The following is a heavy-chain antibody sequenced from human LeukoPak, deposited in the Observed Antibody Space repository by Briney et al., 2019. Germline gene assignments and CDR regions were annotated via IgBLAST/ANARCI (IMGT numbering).Heavy chain of an antibody. CDR2: IKATPDGGTT. Sequence: GGSLRLSCAASGFSFTNAWMNWVRQAPGKGLEWVGHIKATPDGGTTEYGAPVKGRFTISRDDSKNTLYLQMNSLKSEDTAVYFCTTLPGYSYGYLQDYWGQGTLVTVSS. D-gene: IGHD5-18*01. CDR1: GFSFTNAW. J-gene: IGHJ4*02. CDR3: TTLPGYSYGYLQDY. V-gene: IGHV3-15*01.